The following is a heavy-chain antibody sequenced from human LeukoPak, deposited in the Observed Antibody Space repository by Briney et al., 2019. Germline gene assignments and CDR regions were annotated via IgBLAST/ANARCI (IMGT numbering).Heavy chain of an antibody. J-gene: IGHJ4*02. CDR2: INPSGGST. V-gene: IGHV1-46*01. CDR1: GYTFTSYA. D-gene: IGHD6-6*01. Sequence: ASVKVSCKASGYTFTSYAMNWVRQAPGQGLEWMGIINPSGGSTSYAQKFQGRVTMTRDMSTSTVYMELSSLRSEDTAVYYCARLYSSSSPRSRRFDYWGQGTLVTVSS. CDR3: ARLYSSSSPRSRRFDY.